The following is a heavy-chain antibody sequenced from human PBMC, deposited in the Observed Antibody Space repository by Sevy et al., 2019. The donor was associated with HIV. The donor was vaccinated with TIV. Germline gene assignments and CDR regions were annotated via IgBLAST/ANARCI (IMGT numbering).Heavy chain of an antibody. J-gene: IGHJ4*02. CDR2: ISSGGSII. Sequence: GGSLRLSCAASEISFSDYYMSWIRQTPGKGLEWISYISSGGSIIYYADSVKGRFTISRDNAKNSLYLQMNSLRAEDTAVYYYTRLRYNYGSYYFDYWGQGTLVTVSS. CDR3: TRLRYNYGSYYFDY. V-gene: IGHV3-11*01. CDR1: EISFSDYY. D-gene: IGHD1-1*01.